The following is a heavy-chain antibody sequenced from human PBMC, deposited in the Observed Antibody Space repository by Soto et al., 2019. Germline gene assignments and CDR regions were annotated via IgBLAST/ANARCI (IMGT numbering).Heavy chain of an antibody. J-gene: IGHJ6*01. CDR2: INHSGST. V-gene: IGHV4-34*01. CDR1: GGSFSGYY. Sequence: SETLSLTCAVYGGSFSGYYWTWIRQPPGKGLEWIGDINHSGSTNYSPSLKSRGTIFVATSTHEVSLQLSAVTAAHTAVYYRARKSTIAPREGFSYDNGGVEVGAQGTTDTASS. D-gene: IGHD5-18*01. CDR3: ARKSTIAPREGFSYDNGGVEV.